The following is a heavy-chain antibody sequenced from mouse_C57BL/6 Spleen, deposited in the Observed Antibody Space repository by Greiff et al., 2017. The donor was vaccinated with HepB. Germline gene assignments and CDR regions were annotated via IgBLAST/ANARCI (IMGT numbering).Heavy chain of an antibody. V-gene: IGHV1-53*01. CDR2: INPSNGGT. J-gene: IGHJ4*01. CDR1: GYTFTSYW. Sequence: VQLQQPGTELVKPGASVKLSCKASGYTFTSYWMHWVKQRPGQGLEWIGNINPSNGGTNYNEKFKSKATLTVYKSSSTAYMQLSSLTSEDAEVYYCASLLQGDYDAMDYWGQGTSVTVSS. CDR3: ASLLQGDYDAMDY. D-gene: IGHD1-1*01.